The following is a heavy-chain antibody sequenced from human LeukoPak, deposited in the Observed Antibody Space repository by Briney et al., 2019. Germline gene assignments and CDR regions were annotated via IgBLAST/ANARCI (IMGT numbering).Heavy chain of an antibody. V-gene: IGHV4-59*11. Sequence: SETLSLTCTVSGGSISSHYWSWIRQPPGKGLEWIGYIYYSGGTNYNPSLKSRVTISVDTSKNQFSLKLSSVTAADTAVYYCARVDSSSPSHYFDYWGQGTLVTVSS. CDR1: GGSISSHY. J-gene: IGHJ4*02. CDR2: IYYSGGT. CDR3: ARVDSSSPSHYFDY. D-gene: IGHD6-6*01.